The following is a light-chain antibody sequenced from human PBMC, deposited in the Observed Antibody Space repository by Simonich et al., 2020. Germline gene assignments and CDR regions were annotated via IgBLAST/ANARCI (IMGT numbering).Light chain of an antibody. CDR1: QSISSY. CDR2: DAS. Sequence: DIQMTQYPSSLSASVGDRVTITCRASQSISSYLNWYQQKPGKAPKLLIYDASNLETGVPSRFSGSGSGTDFTFTISSLQPEDIATYYCQQYDNLPPLFTFGPGTKVDIK. V-gene: IGKV1-33*01. CDR3: QQYDNLPPLFT. J-gene: IGKJ3*01.